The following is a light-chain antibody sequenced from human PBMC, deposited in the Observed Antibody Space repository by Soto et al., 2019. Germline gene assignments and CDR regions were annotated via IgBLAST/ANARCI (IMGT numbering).Light chain of an antibody. CDR2: GAS. Sequence: EIVLTQSPGTLSLSPGERATLFCRASQTIYSTFLAWYQQKPGQAPRLLIYGASSRATGIPDRFRGSGSGTDFTLTITRLEPEDFAVYYCQQYGSSLFTFGPGTKVDFK. CDR1: QTIYSTF. J-gene: IGKJ3*01. V-gene: IGKV3-20*01. CDR3: QQYGSSLFT.